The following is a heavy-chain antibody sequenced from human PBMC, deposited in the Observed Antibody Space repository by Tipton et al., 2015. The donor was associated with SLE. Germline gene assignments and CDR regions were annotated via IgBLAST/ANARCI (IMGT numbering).Heavy chain of an antibody. CDR3: ARGFRPRAAFDI. Sequence: SLRLSCAASGFTFSSCWMSWVRQAPGKGLEWVANIKQDGSEKYYVDSVKGRFTISRDNAKNSLYLQMNSLRAEDTAVYYCARGFRPRAAFDIWGQGTMVTVSS. CDR1: GFTFSSCW. J-gene: IGHJ3*02. CDR2: IKQDGSEK. V-gene: IGHV3-7*01.